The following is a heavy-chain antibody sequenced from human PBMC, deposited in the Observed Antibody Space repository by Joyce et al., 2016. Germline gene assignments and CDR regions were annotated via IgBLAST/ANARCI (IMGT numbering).Heavy chain of an antibody. CDR3: KTRNF. CDR2: MYSGGDT. J-gene: IGHJ4*02. Sequence: EVQLVESGGGLVQPGGSLRLSCAASAFTVSNNYMSWVRQAPGKGLEWVSFMYSGGDTYSADSVKGRFTISRDSSKNTLYLQMNRLKSEDTAVYYCKTRNFWGQGTLVTVSS. V-gene: IGHV3-66*02. CDR1: AFTVSNNY. D-gene: IGHD1/OR15-1a*01.